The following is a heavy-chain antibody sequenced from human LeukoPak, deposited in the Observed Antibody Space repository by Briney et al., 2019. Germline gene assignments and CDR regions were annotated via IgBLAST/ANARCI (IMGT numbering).Heavy chain of an antibody. CDR1: GYTFTSYG. CDR3: ARDPNSWIWSLDSSGYHY. J-gene: IGHJ4*02. V-gene: IGHV1-18*01. Sequence: ASVKVSCKASGYTFTSYGISWVRQAPGQGLEWMGWRSTYNGNTNYAQRLQDRVTMTTDTSTNTAYMELRSLRSDDTAVYYCARDPNSWIWSLDSSGYHYWGQGTLVTVSS. CDR2: RSTYNGNT. D-gene: IGHD3-22*01.